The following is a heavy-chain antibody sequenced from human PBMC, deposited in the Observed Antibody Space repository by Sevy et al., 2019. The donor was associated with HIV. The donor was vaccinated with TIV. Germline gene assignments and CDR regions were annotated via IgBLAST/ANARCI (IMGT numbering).Heavy chain of an antibody. V-gene: IGHV4-59*01. CDR3: ARVSYDSSGYYREGRTNYYYYYMDV. CDR2: IYYSGST. CDR1: GGSISSYY. D-gene: IGHD3-22*01. Sequence: SETLSLTCTVSGGSISSYYWSWIRQPPGKGLEWIGYIYYSGSTNYNPSLKSRVTISVDTSKNQFSLKLSSVTAADTAVYYCARVSYDSSGYYREGRTNYYYYYMDVWGKGTTVTVSS. J-gene: IGHJ6*03.